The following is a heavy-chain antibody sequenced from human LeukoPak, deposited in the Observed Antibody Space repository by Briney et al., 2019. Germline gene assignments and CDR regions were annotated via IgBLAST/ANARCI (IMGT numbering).Heavy chain of an antibody. CDR1: GDSTNGYY. D-gene: IGHD3/OR15-3a*01. CDR2: IYTSGTT. V-gene: IGHV4-4*07. Sequence: PSETLSLTCTVSGDSTNGYYWSWIRQPAGEGLEWIGRIYTSGTTNYNPSLKSRVPMSVGTSKTQFSLRRNSVTAADTAVYYCARGLGPTNFDYWGQGALITVSS. J-gene: IGHJ4*02. CDR3: ARGLGPTNFDY.